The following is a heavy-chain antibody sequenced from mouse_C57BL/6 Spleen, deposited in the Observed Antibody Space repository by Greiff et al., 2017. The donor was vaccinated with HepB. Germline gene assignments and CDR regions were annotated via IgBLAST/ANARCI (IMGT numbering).Heavy chain of an antibody. D-gene: IGHD4-1*01. J-gene: IGHJ2*01. CDR3: ARTGTRKDFDY. CDR2: ISSGGSYT. V-gene: IGHV5-6*01. CDR1: GFTFSSYG. Sequence: EVQVVESGGDLVKPGGSLKLSCAASGFTFSSYGMSWVRQTPDKRLEWVATISSGGSYTYYPDSVKGRFTISRDNAKNTLYLQMSSLKSEDTAMYYCARTGTRKDFDYWGQGTTLTVSS.